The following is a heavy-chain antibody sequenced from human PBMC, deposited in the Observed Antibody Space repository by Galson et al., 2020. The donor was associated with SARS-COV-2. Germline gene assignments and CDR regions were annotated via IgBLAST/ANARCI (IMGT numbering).Heavy chain of an antibody. Sequence: SETLSLTCRVSGGSVSSGTDAWAWVRQPAGKGLEWIGHISPSGSSNYNPSLKSRVTISVDMSMNHFSLKLTSVTAADTAVYFCVREWGIWGQRTLVTVSS. V-gene: IGHV4-61*09. CDR1: GGSVSSGTDA. CDR3: VREWGI. CDR2: ISPSGSS. J-gene: IGHJ4*02. D-gene: IGHD7-27*01.